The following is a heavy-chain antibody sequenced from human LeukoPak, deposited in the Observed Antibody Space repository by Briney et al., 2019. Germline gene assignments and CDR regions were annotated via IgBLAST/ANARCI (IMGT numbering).Heavy chain of an antibody. CDR3: ARDYDEYGGY. D-gene: IGHD4-17*01. Sequence: GGSLRLSCAASGFTFSRYSMNWVRQAPGKGLEWVSFISTFSNTVYYADFVKGRFTISRDNAKNSLYLQMNSLRVEDTTVYYCARDYDEYGGYWGQGTLVTVSS. V-gene: IGHV3-48*01. J-gene: IGHJ4*02. CDR1: GFTFSRYS. CDR2: ISTFSNTV.